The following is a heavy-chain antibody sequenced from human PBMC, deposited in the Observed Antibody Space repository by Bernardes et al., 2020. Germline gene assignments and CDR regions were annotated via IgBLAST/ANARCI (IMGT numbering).Heavy chain of an antibody. Sequence: GGSLRLSCAASGFTSSSYWMSWVRQAPGKGLAWVANTKQEGSEKYYVDSVKGRFTISRDNAKNSLYLQMNSLRAEDTAVYYCARVFVYSSSPYYYYGMDVWGQGTTVTVSS. J-gene: IGHJ6*02. CDR3: ARVFVYSSSPYYYYGMDV. CDR1: GFTSSSYW. V-gene: IGHV3-7*01. D-gene: IGHD6-6*01. CDR2: TKQEGSEK.